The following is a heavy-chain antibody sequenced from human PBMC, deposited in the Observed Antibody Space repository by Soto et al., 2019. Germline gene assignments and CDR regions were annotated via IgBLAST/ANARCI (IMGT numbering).Heavy chain of an antibody. CDR3: ARAYCGGDCPPRPPYFDY. CDR1: GGTFSSYA. D-gene: IGHD2-21*02. Sequence: QVQLVQSGAEVKKPGSSVKVSCKASGGTFSSYAIRWVRQAPGQGLEWMGGIIPIFGTANYAQKFQGRVTITADESTSTAYMELSSLRSEDTAVYYCARAYCGGDCPPRPPYFDYWGQGTLVTVSS. V-gene: IGHV1-69*12. CDR2: IIPIFGTA. J-gene: IGHJ4*02.